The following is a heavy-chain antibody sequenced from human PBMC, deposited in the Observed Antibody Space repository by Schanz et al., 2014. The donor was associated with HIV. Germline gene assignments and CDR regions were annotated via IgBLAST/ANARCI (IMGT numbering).Heavy chain of an antibody. Sequence: EVQLSESGGGSILSGGPLRLSCAASGFDFSNYAMTWVRQAPGKGLEWVSSISGVGGSKYYADSVKGRFTISRDNSKNTLYLQMNSLIPDDTAVYYCARDKKSGNYDGGFDSWGQGTLVTVSS. CDR3: ARDKKSGNYDGGFDS. CDR2: ISGVGGSK. D-gene: IGHD1-26*01. V-gene: IGHV3-23*01. CDR1: GFDFSNYA. J-gene: IGHJ5*01.